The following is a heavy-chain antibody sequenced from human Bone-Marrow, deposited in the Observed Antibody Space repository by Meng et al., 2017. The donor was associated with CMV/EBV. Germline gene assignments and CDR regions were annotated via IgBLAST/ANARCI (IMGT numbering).Heavy chain of an antibody. J-gene: IGHJ6*02. V-gene: IGHV3-30*19. Sequence: GESLKISCAASGFTFRSYGMHWVRQAPGKGLEWVAVISYDGSNKYYADSVKGRFTISRDNSKNTLYLQMNSLRAEDTAVYYCASSVGAARPPPYYYYYGMDVWGQGTTVTVSS. CDR1: GFTFRSYG. CDR3: ASSVGAARPPPYYYYYGMDV. CDR2: ISYDGSNK. D-gene: IGHD6-6*01.